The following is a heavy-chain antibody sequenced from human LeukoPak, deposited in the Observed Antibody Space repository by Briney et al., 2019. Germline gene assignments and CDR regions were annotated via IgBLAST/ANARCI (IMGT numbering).Heavy chain of an antibody. D-gene: IGHD3-22*01. J-gene: IGHJ3*02. CDR3: ASDYYYDSSGYQYNDAFDI. V-gene: IGHV3-7*01. Sequence: GGSLRLSCAASGFTFSSYWMSWVRQAPGKGLEWVANIKQDGSEKYYVDSVKGRFTISRDNAKNSLYLQMNSLRAEDTAVYYCASDYYYDSSGYQYNDAFDIWGQRTMVTVSS. CDR2: IKQDGSEK. CDR1: GFTFSSYW.